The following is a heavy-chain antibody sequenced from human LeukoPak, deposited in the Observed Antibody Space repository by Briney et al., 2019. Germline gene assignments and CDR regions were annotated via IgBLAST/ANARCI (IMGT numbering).Heavy chain of an antibody. CDR2: ITGSADNT. CDR1: GFTFSTYA. Sequence: GGSLRLSCAASGFTFSTYAMNWVRQAPGQGLEWVSSITGSADNTYYADSVKGRFTISRDNSKNTVYLQMNTLRAEDTAIYYCAKDLGRQWHAFYWYFDLWGRGTLVTVSS. CDR3: AKDLGRQWHAFYWYFDL. D-gene: IGHD6-19*01. J-gene: IGHJ2*01. V-gene: IGHV3-23*01.